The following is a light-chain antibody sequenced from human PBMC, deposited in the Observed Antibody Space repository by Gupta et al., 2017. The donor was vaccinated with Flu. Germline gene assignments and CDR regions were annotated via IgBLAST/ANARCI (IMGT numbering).Light chain of an antibody. Sequence: DIQMTQPPPTLSVSVGDRVTITCRASQNTNTWLAWYQQKPRGAPKLLIYKTSSLETGVPSRFSGHGDGTEFTLTISSLHPDDFATYYCQQCNTYSFGQGTKVE. J-gene: IGKJ1*01. V-gene: IGKV1-5*03. CDR3: QQCNTYS. CDR1: QNTNTW. CDR2: KTS.